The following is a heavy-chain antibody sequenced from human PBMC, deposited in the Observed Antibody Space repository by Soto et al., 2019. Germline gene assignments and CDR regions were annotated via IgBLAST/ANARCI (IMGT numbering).Heavy chain of an antibody. CDR2: MNPNSGNT. CDR3: ARAGCSSTSCYEGGGYYYYYYYMDV. V-gene: IGHV1-8*01. J-gene: IGHJ6*03. D-gene: IGHD2-2*01. CDR1: GYTFTSYD. Sequence: QVQLVQSGAEVKKPGASVKVSCKASGYTFTSYDINWVRQATGQGLEWMGWMNPNSGNTGYAQKFQGRVTMTRNTSIITAYMELSSLRSEDTAVYYCARAGCSSTSCYEGGGYYYYYYYMDVWGKGTTVTVSS.